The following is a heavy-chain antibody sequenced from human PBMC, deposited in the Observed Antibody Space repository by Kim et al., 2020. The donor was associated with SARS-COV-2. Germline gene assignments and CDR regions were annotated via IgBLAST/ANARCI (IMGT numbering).Heavy chain of an antibody. Sequence: GGSLRLSCAASGFTFSSYSMNWVRQAPGKGLEWVSSISSSSYIYYADSVKGRFTISRDNAKNSLYLQMNSLRAEDTAVYYCARDGCSGGSCYSDLNYYYGMDVWGQGTTVTVSS. CDR3: ARDGCSGGSCYSDLNYYYGMDV. CDR1: GFTFSSYS. D-gene: IGHD2-15*01. V-gene: IGHV3-21*01. J-gene: IGHJ6*02. CDR2: ISSSSYI.